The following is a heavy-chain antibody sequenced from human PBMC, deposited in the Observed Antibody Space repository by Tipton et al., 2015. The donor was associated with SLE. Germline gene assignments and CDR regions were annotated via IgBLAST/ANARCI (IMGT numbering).Heavy chain of an antibody. V-gene: IGHV4-59*12. Sequence: TLSLTCTVSGGSISSFHWSWMRQPPGKGLEWTGYISDSGSANYNPSLKSRVAMSVDTSKNQFSLRLSSVTAADTAMYYCAKGIPNDYWGQGTLVIVSS. D-gene: IGHD5-18*01. CDR3: AKGIPNDY. CDR2: ISDSGSA. J-gene: IGHJ4*02. CDR1: GGSISSFH.